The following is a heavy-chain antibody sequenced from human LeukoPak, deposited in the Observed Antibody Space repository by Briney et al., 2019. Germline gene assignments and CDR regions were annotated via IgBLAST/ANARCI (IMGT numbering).Heavy chain of an antibody. Sequence: SETLSLACAVYGGSFSGYYWSWIRQPPRKGLEWIGEINYSGSTNYNPSLKSRVTTSVDTSKNQFSLKLSSVTAADTAVYYCARSLSCSNTRCSSQAGYYYGLDVWGQGTTVTVSS. D-gene: IGHD2-2*01. V-gene: IGHV4-34*01. J-gene: IGHJ6*02. CDR1: GGSFSGYY. CDR3: ARSLSCSNTRCSSQAGYYYGLDV. CDR2: INYSGST.